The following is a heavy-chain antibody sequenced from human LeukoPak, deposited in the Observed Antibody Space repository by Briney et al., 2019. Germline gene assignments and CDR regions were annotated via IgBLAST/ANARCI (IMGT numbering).Heavy chain of an antibody. CDR2: IRYDGSNK. D-gene: IGHD7-27*01. J-gene: IGHJ4*02. V-gene: IGHV3-30*02. CDR1: GFTFSSYG. CDR3: AKDLGY. Sequence: PGGSLRLSCAASGFTFSSYGMHWVRQAPGKGLEWVAFIRYDGSNKYYADSVKGRFTISRDNSKNTLYLQMNSLGAEDTAVYYCAKDLGYWGQGTLVTVSS.